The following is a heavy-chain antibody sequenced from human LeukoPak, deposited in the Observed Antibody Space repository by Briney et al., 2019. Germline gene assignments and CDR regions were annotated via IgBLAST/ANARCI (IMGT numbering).Heavy chain of an antibody. Sequence: ASVKVSCKASGYTFTTYGISWVRQAPGQGLEWMGWISTYNGNTNYAQKLQGRVTVTTDTSTSTVYMELRSLRSDDTAVYYCARDPFGFGIDYWGQGTLVTVSS. D-gene: IGHD3-10*01. J-gene: IGHJ4*02. CDR2: ISTYNGNT. V-gene: IGHV1-18*01. CDR1: GYTFTTYG. CDR3: ARDPFGFGIDY.